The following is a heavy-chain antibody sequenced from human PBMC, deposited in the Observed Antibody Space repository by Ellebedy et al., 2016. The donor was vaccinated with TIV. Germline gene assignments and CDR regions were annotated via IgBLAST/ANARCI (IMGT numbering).Heavy chain of an antibody. CDR2: MSYDGSNK. J-gene: IGHJ4*02. D-gene: IGHD5-24*01. CDR3: AKDAWEKARISWEHDY. Sequence: PGGSLRLSCAASGFTFSSYAMHWVRQAPGKGLEWVAVMSYDGSNKYYADSVKGRFTISRDNSKNTLYLQMNSLRPEDTAVYYCAKDAWEKARISWEHDYWGQGTLVTVSS. V-gene: IGHV3-30*04. CDR1: GFTFSSYA.